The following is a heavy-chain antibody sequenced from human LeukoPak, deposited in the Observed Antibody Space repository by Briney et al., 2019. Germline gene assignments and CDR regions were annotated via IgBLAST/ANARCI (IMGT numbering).Heavy chain of an antibody. CDR3: ARDSPYCGGDCYPDY. D-gene: IGHD2-21*02. Sequence: SVKVSCKASGGTFSSYAISWVRQAPGQGLEWMGGIIPIFGTANYAQKFQGRVTITADESTSTAYMELSSLRSEDTAVYYCARDSPYCGGDCYPDYWGQGTLVTVSS. CDR1: GGTFSSYA. J-gene: IGHJ4*02. CDR2: IIPIFGTA. V-gene: IGHV1-69*13.